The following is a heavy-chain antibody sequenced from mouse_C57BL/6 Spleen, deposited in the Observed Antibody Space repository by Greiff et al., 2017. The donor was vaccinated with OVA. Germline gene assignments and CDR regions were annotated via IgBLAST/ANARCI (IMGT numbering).Heavy chain of an antibody. CDR1: GFTFSSYA. CDR3: ARDGVSWYFDV. V-gene: IGHV5-4*01. D-gene: IGHD2-1*01. CDR2: ISDGGSYT. Sequence: EVQGVESGGGLVKPGGSLKLSCAASGFTFSSYAMSWVRQTPEKRLEWVATISDGGSYTYYPDNVKGRFTISRDNAKNNLYLQMSHLKSEDTAMYYCARDGVSWYFDVWGTGTTVTVSS. J-gene: IGHJ1*03.